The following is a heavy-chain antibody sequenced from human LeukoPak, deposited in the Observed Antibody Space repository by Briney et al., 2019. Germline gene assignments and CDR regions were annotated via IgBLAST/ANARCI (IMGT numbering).Heavy chain of an antibody. CDR1: GFTLSSYA. D-gene: IGHD6-19*01. CDR3: AKASWYSSLDYLDY. V-gene: IGHV3-23*01. CDR2: ISGSGDST. Sequence: PGGSLRLSCAASGFTLSSYAMTWVRQAPGKGLEWVSGISGSGDSTYYTESVKGRFTVSRDNSKNTLYLQMNSLRAEDTAVYYCAKASWYSSLDYLDYWGQGTLVTVSS. J-gene: IGHJ4*02.